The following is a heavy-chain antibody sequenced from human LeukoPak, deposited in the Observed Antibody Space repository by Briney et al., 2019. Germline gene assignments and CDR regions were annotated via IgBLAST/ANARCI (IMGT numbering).Heavy chain of an antibody. D-gene: IGHD1-26*01. Sequence: ASVKVSCKASGYTFTGYYMHWVRQAPGQGLEWMGWINPNSGDTNYAQKFPGRVTMTRDTSISTAYMELSRLRSDDTAVYYCARDHGGDWELRTNWFDPWGQGTLVTVSS. CDR1: GYTFTGYY. V-gene: IGHV1-2*02. J-gene: IGHJ5*02. CDR2: INPNSGDT. CDR3: ARDHGGDWELRTNWFDP.